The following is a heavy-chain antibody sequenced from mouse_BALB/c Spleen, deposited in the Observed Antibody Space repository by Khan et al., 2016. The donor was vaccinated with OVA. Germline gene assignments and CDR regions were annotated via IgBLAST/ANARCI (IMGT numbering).Heavy chain of an antibody. CDR1: GFTFSNYW. CDR3: TRDGGYYFDY. J-gene: IGHJ2*01. V-gene: IGHV6-6*02. CDR2: IRLKSNNYAT. Sequence: QLEESGGGLVQPGGSMKLSCVASGFTFSNYWMNWVRQSPEKGLEWVAEIRLKSNNYATHYAESVKGRFTISRDDSKSSVYLQMNNLRAEDTGIYYCTRDGGYYFDYWGQGTTLTVSS.